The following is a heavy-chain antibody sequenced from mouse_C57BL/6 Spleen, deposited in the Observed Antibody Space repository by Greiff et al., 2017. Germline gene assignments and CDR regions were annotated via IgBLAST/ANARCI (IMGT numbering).Heavy chain of an antibody. D-gene: IGHD3-2*02. CDR2: IDPSDSYT. CDR1: GYTFTSYW. V-gene: IGHV1-59*01. J-gene: IGHJ2*01. Sequence: QVQLKQPGAELVRPGTSVKLSCKASGYTFTSYWMHWVKQRPGQGLEWIGVIDPSDSYTNYNQKFKGKATLTVDTSSSTAYMQLSSLTSEDSAVYYCARRDSSGYWEVYFDYWGQGTTLTVSS. CDR3: ARRDSSGYWEVYFDY.